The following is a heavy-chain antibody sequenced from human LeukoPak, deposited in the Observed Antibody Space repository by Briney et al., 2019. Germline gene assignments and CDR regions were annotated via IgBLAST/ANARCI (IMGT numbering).Heavy chain of an antibody. Sequence: GSSVKVSCKASGGTFSSYGISWMRQAPGQGLEWMGWISTYNGYTDYAQKLQGRVTMTTDTSATTAYMELRSLRSDDTAVYYCARSYYYYDSSGYYYFDYWGQGTLVTVSS. V-gene: IGHV1-18*01. CDR3: ARSYYYYDSSGYYYFDY. CDR2: ISTYNGYT. J-gene: IGHJ4*02. D-gene: IGHD3-22*01. CDR1: GGTFSSYG.